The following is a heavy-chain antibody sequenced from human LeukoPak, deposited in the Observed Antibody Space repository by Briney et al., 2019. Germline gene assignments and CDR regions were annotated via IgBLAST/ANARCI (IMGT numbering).Heavy chain of an antibody. CDR3: ARGQGYCSGGSCYNSGWSHY. Sequence: RASVKVSCKASGGTFSSYAISWVRQAPGQGLEWMGGIIPIFGTANYAQKFQGRVTITTDESTSTAYMELSSLRSEDTAVYYCARGQGYCSGGSCYNSGWSHYWGQGTLVTVSS. V-gene: IGHV1-69*05. J-gene: IGHJ4*02. CDR1: GGTFSSYA. D-gene: IGHD2-15*01. CDR2: IIPIFGTA.